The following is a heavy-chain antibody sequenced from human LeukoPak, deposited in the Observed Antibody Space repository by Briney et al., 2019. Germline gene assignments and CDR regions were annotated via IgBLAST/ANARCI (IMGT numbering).Heavy chain of an antibody. CDR1: GFTFGDYA. CDR3: TRGGILMPRGFDY. J-gene: IGHJ4*02. CDR2: IRSKAYGGTT. D-gene: IGHD3-9*01. Sequence: GGSLRLSCTASGFTFGDYAMSWVRQAPGKGLEWVGFIRSKAYGGTTEYAASVKGRFTISRGDSKSIAYLQMNSLKTEDTAVYYCTRGGILMPRGFDYWGQGTLVTVSS. V-gene: IGHV3-49*04.